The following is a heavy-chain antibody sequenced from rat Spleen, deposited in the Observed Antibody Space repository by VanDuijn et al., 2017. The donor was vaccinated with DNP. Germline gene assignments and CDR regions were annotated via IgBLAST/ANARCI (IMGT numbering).Heavy chain of an antibody. D-gene: IGHD4-3*01. V-gene: IGHV5-22*01. J-gene: IGHJ2*01. CDR2: ISPDGSST. Sequence: EVQLVESGGDLVQSGRSLKVSCAASGFIFSDYYMAWVRQALTKGLEWVAYISPDGSSTYYGDSVKGRFTISRDNGKSTLYLQMDSLRSEDMATYYCVRWYNSGYYFDYWGQGIMVTVSS. CDR1: GFIFSDYY. CDR3: VRWYNSGYYFDY.